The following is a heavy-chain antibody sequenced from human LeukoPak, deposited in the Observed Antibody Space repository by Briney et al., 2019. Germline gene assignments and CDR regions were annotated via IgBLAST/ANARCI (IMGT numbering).Heavy chain of an antibody. CDR2: ICSGGSQ. CDR1: GFTFSDYY. CDR3: AREVDSSGWRYYFDY. V-gene: IGHV3-66*01. J-gene: IGHJ4*02. Sequence: GVSLRLSCAASGFTFSDYYMSWVRQAPGKGLEWVSVICSGGSQYYADSVKGRFTRSSDNSKNTLYLQMNSLSAEDTAVYYCAREVDSSGWRYYFDYWGQGTLVTVST. D-gene: IGHD6-19*01.